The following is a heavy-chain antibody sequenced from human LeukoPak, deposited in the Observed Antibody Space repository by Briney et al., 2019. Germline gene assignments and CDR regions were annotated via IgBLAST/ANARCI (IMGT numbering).Heavy chain of an antibody. D-gene: IGHD2-15*01. CDR1: GGSISSYY. CDR2: IYYSGST. V-gene: IGHV4-59*08. Sequence: SETPSLTCTVSGGSISSYYWSWIRQPPGKGLEWIGYIYYSGSTNYNPSLKSRVTISVDASKNQFSLKLSSVTAADTAVYYCARPYSAGQRGAFDIWGQGTMVTVSS. CDR3: ARPYSAGQRGAFDI. J-gene: IGHJ3*02.